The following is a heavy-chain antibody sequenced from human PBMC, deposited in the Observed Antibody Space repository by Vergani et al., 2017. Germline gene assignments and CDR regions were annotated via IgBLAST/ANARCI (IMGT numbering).Heavy chain of an antibody. V-gene: IGHV1-69*08. CDR2: IIPILGTA. CDR3: VDTSHDYGAYDY. J-gene: IGHJ4*02. Sequence: QVQLVQSGAEVKKPGSSVKVSCKAPGGTFSSNTISWVRRAPGQGIEGMGRIIPILGTANYAQKFQGRVTMTADKSTSTSFMELSSLRSEETAVYYCVDTSHDYGAYDYWGQGTRVTVSS. D-gene: IGHD4-17*01. CDR1: GGTFSSNT.